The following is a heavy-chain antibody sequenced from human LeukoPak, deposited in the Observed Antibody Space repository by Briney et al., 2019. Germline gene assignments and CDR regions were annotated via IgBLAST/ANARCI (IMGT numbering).Heavy chain of an antibody. J-gene: IGHJ6*02. Sequence: SETLSLTCAVSGGSISSGGYSWSWIRQPPGKGLEWIGYIYHSGSTYYNPSLKSRVTISVDRSKNRFSLKLSSVTAADTAVYYCARSTSDSSSWHYYYYYYGMDVWGQGTTVTVSS. CDR2: IYHSGST. D-gene: IGHD6-13*01. CDR3: ARSTSDSSSWHYYYYYYGMDV. CDR1: GGSISSGGYS. V-gene: IGHV4-30-2*01.